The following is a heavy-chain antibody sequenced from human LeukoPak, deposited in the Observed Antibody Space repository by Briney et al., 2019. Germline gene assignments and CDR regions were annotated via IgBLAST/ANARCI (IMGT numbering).Heavy chain of an antibody. CDR3: ARGIVVVTQLGFYFYYMDV. V-gene: IGHV4-4*07. J-gene: IGHJ6*03. CDR2: IYTSGST. D-gene: IGHD2-15*01. CDR1: GGSISSYY. Sequence: PSETLSLTCTVSGGSISSYYWNWIRQPAGKGLEWIGRIYTSGSTYYNPSLKSRVTISVDTSKNQFSLKLSSVTAADTAVYYCARGIVVVTQLGFYFYYMDVWGKGTTVTISS.